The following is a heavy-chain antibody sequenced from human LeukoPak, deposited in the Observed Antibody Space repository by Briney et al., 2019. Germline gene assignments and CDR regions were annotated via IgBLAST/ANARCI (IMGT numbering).Heavy chain of an antibody. CDR1: GFTFSSYV. D-gene: IGHD5-24*01. CDR3: ARVYCRDGYNCAFDI. Sequence: PGGSLRLSCAASGFTFSSYVMHWVRQAPGKGLEWVAIISYDGSNEYYADSVKGRFTISRDNSKNTLYLQMNSPRAEDTAVYYCARVYCRDGYNCAFDIWGQGTMVTVSS. J-gene: IGHJ3*02. V-gene: IGHV3-30*14. CDR2: ISYDGSNE.